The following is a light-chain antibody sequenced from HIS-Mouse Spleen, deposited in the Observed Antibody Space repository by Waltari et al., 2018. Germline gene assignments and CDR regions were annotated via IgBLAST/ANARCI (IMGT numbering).Light chain of an antibody. CDR1: QSVLYSSNNKNY. Sequence: DIVMTQSPDSLAVSLGERATINCKSSQSVLYSSNNKNYLAWYQQKPGQPPKLLIYWASTRESGVPDRFSGSGSGTDFTLTISSLQPEDFATYYCQQSFGFGGGTKVEIK. V-gene: IGKV4-1*01. CDR3: QQSFG. CDR2: WAS. J-gene: IGKJ4*01.